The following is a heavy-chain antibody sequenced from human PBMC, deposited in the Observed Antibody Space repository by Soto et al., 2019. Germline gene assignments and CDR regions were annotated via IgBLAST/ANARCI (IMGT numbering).Heavy chain of an antibody. CDR3: AKDGGYDYYYYYGMDV. D-gene: IGHD5-12*01. Sequence: GGSLRLSCAASGSTFSSYGMHWVRQAPGKGLEWVAVISYDGSNKYYADSVKGRFTISRDNSKNTLYLQMNSLRAEDTAVYYCAKDGGYDYYYYYGMDVWGQGTTVTVSS. CDR2: ISYDGSNK. J-gene: IGHJ6*02. V-gene: IGHV3-30*18. CDR1: GSTFSSYG.